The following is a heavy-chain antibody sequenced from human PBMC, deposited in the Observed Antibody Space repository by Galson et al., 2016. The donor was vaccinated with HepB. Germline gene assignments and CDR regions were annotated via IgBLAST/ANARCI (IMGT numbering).Heavy chain of an antibody. J-gene: IGHJ4*02. V-gene: IGHV4-4*07. CDR1: GDSISSYC. Sequence: TLSLTCTVPGDSISSYCWSWMRQLAGKGLRWIGRIYTSGRIIYHPALKSRVTMSLDTSKNQFSLKLRSMTAADTAVYSRAREITGWPKDYFDSWGQGTLLTVSS. D-gene: IGHD1-20*01. CDR2: IYTSGRI. CDR3: AREITGWPKDYFDS.